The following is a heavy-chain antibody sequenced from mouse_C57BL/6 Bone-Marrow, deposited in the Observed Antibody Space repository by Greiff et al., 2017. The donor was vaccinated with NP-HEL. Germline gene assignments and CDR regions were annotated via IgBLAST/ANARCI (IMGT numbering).Heavy chain of an antibody. CDR3: ARKVYYGFAY. V-gene: IGHV1-19*01. Sequence: VQLKESGPVLVKPGASVKMSCKASGYTFTDYYMNWVKQSHGKSLEWIGVINPYNGGTSYNQKFKGKATLTVDKSSSTAYMELNSLTSEDSAVYYCARKVYYGFAYWGQGTLVTVSA. CDR2: INPYNGGT. J-gene: IGHJ3*01. D-gene: IGHD2-1*01. CDR1: GYTFTDYY.